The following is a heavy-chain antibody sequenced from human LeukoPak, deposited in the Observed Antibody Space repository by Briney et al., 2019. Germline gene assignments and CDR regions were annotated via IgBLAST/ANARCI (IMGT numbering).Heavy chain of an antibody. D-gene: IGHD2-21*01. V-gene: IGHV1-18*01. CDR3: ARTVGDRADP. CDR2: ISANNGNT. J-gene: IGHJ5*02. CDR1: GYPFTTYG. Sequence: ASVKVSCKASGYPFTTYGFIWVRQAPCLGLEWMGWISANNGNTKCGQKFQGRVTMTTDITTETAYMELSSLRFDDTAIYYCARTVGDRADPWGQGSLVTVSS.